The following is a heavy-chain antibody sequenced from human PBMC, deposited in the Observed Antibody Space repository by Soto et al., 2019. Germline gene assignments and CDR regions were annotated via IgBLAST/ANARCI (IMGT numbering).Heavy chain of an antibody. Sequence: GGSLRLSCAASGFTFSSYSMNWVRQAPGKGLEWVSYISSSSSTIYYADSVKGRFTISRDNAKNSLYLQMNSLRAEDTAVYYCARLIDAFDIWGQGTMVTVSS. J-gene: IGHJ3*02. V-gene: IGHV3-48*01. CDR2: ISSSSSTI. CDR1: GFTFSSYS. CDR3: ARLIDAFDI.